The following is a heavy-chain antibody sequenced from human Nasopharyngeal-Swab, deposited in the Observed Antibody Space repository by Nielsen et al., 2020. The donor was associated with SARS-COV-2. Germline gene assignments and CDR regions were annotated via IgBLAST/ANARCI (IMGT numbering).Heavy chain of an antibody. Sequence: GESLKISCAASGFIFSSYAMNWVRQAPGRGLDWVSAISGGDDSTKYADSVKGRFTISRDNSKNTLALQMNSLRAEDTAIYYCAKDRDSGDDSGEYYHYYGMDVWGQGTTVTVSS. V-gene: IGHV3-23*01. J-gene: IGHJ6*02. CDR1: GFIFSSYA. D-gene: IGHD5-12*01. CDR3: AKDRDSGDDSGEYYHYYGMDV. CDR2: ISGGDDST.